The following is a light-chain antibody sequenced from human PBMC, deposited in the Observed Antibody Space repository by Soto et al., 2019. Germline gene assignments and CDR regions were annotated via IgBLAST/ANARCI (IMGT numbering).Light chain of an antibody. CDR2: GAS. CDR1: QSVNNY. CDR3: QQYGSSPRT. Sequence: EIAMTQSPGTLSLSPGERATLSCRASQSVNNYLAWYQHKPGQAPRLLFFGASSRATGIPDRFSGSGSGTDFTLTISRLEPVDFAVYYCQQYGSSPRTFGQGTKLEIK. J-gene: IGKJ2*01. V-gene: IGKV3-20*01.